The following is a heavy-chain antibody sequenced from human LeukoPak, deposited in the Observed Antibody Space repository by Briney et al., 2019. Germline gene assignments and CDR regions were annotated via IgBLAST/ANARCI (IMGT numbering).Heavy chain of an antibody. CDR2: FSGSGVST. V-gene: IGHV3-23*01. Sequence: GGPLSLSWAVSGITLSDYGMSLFRQPPGKALNWFPGFSGSGVSTNYADSVKGRFYIFRDDPKNTLYLQMNSLRAEDTAVYFCAKRGVVIRVILVGFHKEAYYFDSWGQGALVTVSS. D-gene: IGHD3-22*01. J-gene: IGHJ4*02. CDR3: AKRGVVIRVILVGFHKEAYYFDS. CDR1: GITLSDYG.